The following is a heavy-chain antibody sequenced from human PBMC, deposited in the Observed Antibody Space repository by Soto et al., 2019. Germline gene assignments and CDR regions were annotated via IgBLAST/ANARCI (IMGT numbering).Heavy chain of an antibody. V-gene: IGHV4-39*01. CDR3: ARHTYDSSGYYSPYFDY. CDR2: IYYSGST. CDR1: GGSISSSSYY. D-gene: IGHD3-22*01. Sequence: PSETLSLTCTVSGGSISSSSYYWGWIRQPPGKGLEWIGSIYYSGSTYYNPSLKSRVTISVDTSKNQFSLKLSSVTAADTAVYYCARHTYDSSGYYSPYFDYWGQGTLVTV. J-gene: IGHJ4*02.